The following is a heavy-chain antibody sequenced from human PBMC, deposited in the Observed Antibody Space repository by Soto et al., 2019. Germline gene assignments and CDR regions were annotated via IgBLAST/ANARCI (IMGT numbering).Heavy chain of an antibody. Sequence: GSLRLSCAASGFTFSSYAMSWVRQAPGKGLEWVSAISGSGGSTYYADPVKGRFTISRDNSKNTLYLQMNSLRAEDTGVYYCAKSPYYGSGSYYPFDYWGQGTLVTV. V-gene: IGHV3-23*01. CDR2: ISGSGGST. CDR3: AKSPYYGSGSYYPFDY. CDR1: GFTFSSYA. D-gene: IGHD3-10*01. J-gene: IGHJ4*02.